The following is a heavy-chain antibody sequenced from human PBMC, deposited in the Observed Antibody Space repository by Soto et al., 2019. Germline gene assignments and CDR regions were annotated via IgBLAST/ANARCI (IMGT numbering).Heavy chain of an antibody. J-gene: IGHJ4*02. V-gene: IGHV3-33*01. D-gene: IGHD6-13*01. CDR1: GFTFSNYG. CDR3: ARDLHSKYFDC. Sequence: GGSLRLSCAASGFTFSNYGMHWFRQAPCKGLEWVAVIYYDGSKQYYSDSVKGRFIISRDQSRSTLYLQMSSLRAEDTAVYYCARDLHSKYFDCWGQGTLVTVSS. CDR2: IYYDGSKQ.